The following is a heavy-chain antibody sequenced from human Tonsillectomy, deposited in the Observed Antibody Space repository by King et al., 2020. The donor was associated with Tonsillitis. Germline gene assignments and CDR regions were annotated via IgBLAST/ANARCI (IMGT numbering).Heavy chain of an antibody. V-gene: IGHV3-48*03. D-gene: IGHD5-18*01. J-gene: IGHJ4*02. CDR3: ARDPEGYSYGYGYDY. Sequence: QLVESGGGLVQPGGSLRLSCASSGFTFSSYEMNWVRQAPGKGLEWVSYISCSCCTLYYAVSVHGRFTIFRDNAKNSQYLQMNSLRAEDTAVYYCARDPEGYSYGYGYDYWGQGTLVTVSS. CDR1: GFTFSSYE. CDR2: ISCSCCTL.